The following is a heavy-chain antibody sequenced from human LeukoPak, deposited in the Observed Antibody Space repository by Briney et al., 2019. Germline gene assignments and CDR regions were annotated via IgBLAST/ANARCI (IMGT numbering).Heavy chain of an antibody. CDR1: GYTFTGYY. CDR3: ARGPQGGWTREGAFDI. V-gene: IGHV1-2*02. CDR2: INPSGGGT. D-gene: IGHD3/OR15-3a*01. Sequence: GAAVKVSCKPSGYTFTGYYMHWGRQAPGQGLEWMGWINPSGGGTNYAQKFQGRVTMTRDTSISTAYMELSSLRSEDTAVYYCARGPQGGWTREGAFDIWGQGTMVTVSS. J-gene: IGHJ3*02.